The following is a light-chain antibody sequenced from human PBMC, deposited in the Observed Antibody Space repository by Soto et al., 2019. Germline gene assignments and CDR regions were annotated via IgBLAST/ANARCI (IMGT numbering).Light chain of an antibody. CDR3: QQFNSYLIT. V-gene: IGKV1-13*02. Sequence: AIQLTQSPSSLSASVGDRVTITCRASQGISSALAWYQQKPGKAPKLLIYDASSLESGVPSRFSGSGSGTDFTLTISSLQSEDFATYYCQQFNSYLITFGQGTRLEIK. CDR2: DAS. CDR1: QGISSA. J-gene: IGKJ5*01.